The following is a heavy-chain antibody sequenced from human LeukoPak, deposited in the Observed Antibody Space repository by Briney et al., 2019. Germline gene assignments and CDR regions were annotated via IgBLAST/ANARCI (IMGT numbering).Heavy chain of an antibody. V-gene: IGHV4-59*12. CDR3: AREWGFGEPDANWFDP. CDR1: GGSISTYY. Sequence: SETLSLTCTVSGGSISTYYWSWIRQPPGKGLEWIGYIYYSGTTKYNSSLKSRVTISVDTSKNQFSLKLSSVTAADTAVYYCAREWGFGEPDANWFDPWGQGTLVTVSS. D-gene: IGHD3-10*01. CDR2: IYYSGTT. J-gene: IGHJ5*02.